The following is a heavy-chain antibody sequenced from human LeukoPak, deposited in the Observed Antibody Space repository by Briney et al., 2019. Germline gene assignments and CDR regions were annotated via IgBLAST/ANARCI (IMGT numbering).Heavy chain of an antibody. CDR3: ARHRTGNGIGWHRSFDH. V-gene: IGHV3-66*04. Sequence: GGSLRLSCAASGFIVSSKYMSWVRQAPGKGLEWVSVIYSGGTTLYADSVKGRFSISRDFSQNTLDLQMHGLRAEDTAVYYCARHRTGNGIGWHRSFDHWGQGTLVTASS. CDR1: GFIVSSKY. CDR2: IYSGGTT. D-gene: IGHD6-19*01. J-gene: IGHJ4*02.